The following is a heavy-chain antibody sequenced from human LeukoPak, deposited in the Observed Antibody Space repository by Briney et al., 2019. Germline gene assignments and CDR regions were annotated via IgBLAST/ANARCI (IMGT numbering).Heavy chain of an antibody. V-gene: IGHV4-34*01. CDR3: ARDRSSSRDLDY. Sequence: SETLSLTCAVYGGSFSGYYWSWIRQPPGKGLEWIGEINHSGSTNYNPSLKSRVTISVDTSKNQFSLKLSSVTAADTAVYYCARDRSSSRDLDYWGQGTLVTVSS. CDR1: GGSFSGYY. D-gene: IGHD6-13*01. CDR2: INHSGST. J-gene: IGHJ4*02.